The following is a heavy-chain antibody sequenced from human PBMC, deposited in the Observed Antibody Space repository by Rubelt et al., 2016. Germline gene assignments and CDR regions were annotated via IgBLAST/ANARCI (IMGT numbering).Heavy chain of an antibody. Sequence: EVQLAESGGGLVKPGGSLRLSCTASGFTFSNAWMSWVRQAAGKGLEWVGRSKSKADGGTADYAAPVKGRFTMSRDDSVATLYLQMNSLITEDTAVYSCSTALQWEKPGGDHWGQGTLVTVSS. CDR1: GFTFSNAW. J-gene: IGHJ4*02. V-gene: IGHV3-15*01. CDR3: STALQWEKPGGDH. D-gene: IGHD1-26*01. CDR2: SKSKADGGTA.